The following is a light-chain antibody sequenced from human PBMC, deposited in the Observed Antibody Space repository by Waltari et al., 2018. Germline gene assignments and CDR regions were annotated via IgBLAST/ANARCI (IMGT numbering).Light chain of an antibody. Sequence: ETVMTQSTATLSVSLGERATLSCRASQSVSSNLAWYQQQPGQAPRLLIYGASTRATGIPARFSGSGSGTEFTLTISSLQSEDFAVYYCQQYNNWPQTFGQGTKLEIK. CDR3: QQYNNWPQT. CDR1: QSVSSN. V-gene: IGKV3-15*01. CDR2: GAS. J-gene: IGKJ2*01.